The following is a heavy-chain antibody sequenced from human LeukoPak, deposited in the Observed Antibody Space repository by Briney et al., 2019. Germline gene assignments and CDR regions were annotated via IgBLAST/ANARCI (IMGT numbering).Heavy chain of an antibody. CDR3: ARDSPGDYYYMGV. Sequence: GGSLRLSCAAPGFTFSRYNINWVRQAPGKGLEWVSYISGSSSSSTTIYYADSVKGRFTISRDNAKNSLYLQMNSLRAEDTAVYYCARDSPGDYYYMGVWGKGTTVTVSS. CDR2: ISGSSSSSTTI. V-gene: IGHV3-48*04. CDR1: GFTFSRYN. J-gene: IGHJ6*03.